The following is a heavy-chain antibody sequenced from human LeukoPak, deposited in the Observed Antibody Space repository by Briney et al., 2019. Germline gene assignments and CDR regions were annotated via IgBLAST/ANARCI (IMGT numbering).Heavy chain of an antibody. CDR3: ARLLRTYYGMDV. J-gene: IGHJ6*02. CDR1: GFTVSSNY. V-gene: IGHV3-66*01. Sequence: GGSLRLSCAASGFTVSSNYMSWVRQAPGKGLEWVSVIYSGGSTYYADSVKGRFTISRDNSKNTLYLQMNSLRAEDTAVYYCARLLRTYYGMDVWGQGTTVTVSS. D-gene: IGHD3-22*01. CDR2: IYSGGST.